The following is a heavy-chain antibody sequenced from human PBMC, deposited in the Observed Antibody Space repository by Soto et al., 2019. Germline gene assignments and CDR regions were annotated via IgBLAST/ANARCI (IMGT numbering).Heavy chain of an antibody. CDR3: ARLRRDGYNWDY. Sequence: SETLSLTCTVSGGSISSYYWSWIRQPPGEGLEWIGYIYYSGSTNYNPSLKSRVTISVDTSKNQFSLKLSSVTAADTAVYYCARLRRDGYNWDYWGQGTLVTVSS. V-gene: IGHV4-59*08. CDR1: GGSISSYY. D-gene: IGHD5-12*01. J-gene: IGHJ4*02. CDR2: IYYSGST.